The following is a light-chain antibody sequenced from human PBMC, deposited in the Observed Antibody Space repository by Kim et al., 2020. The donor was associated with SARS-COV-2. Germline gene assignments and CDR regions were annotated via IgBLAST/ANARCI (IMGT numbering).Light chain of an antibody. CDR1: QSVSSY. J-gene: IGKJ2*01. CDR3: QQRSNWYT. CDR2: DAS. Sequence: LSLSPGERATLSCRASQSVSSYLAWYQQKPGQAPRLLIYDASNRATGIPARFSGSGSGTDFALTISSLEPEDFAVYYCQQRSNWYTFGQGTKLEI. V-gene: IGKV3-11*01.